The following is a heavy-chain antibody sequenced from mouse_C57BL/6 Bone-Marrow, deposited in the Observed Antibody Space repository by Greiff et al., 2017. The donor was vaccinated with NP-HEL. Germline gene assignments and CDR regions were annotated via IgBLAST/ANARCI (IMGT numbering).Heavy chain of an antibody. V-gene: IGHV5-17*01. CDR3: ARPGDWGVDY. J-gene: IGHJ2*01. D-gene: IGHD4-1*01. Sequence: EVQLVESGGGLVKPGGSLKLSCAASGFTFSDYGMHWVRQAPEKGLEWVAYISSGSSTIYYADTVKGRFTISRDNAKNTLFLQMTSLRSEDTAMYYCARPGDWGVDYWGQGTTLTVSS. CDR1: GFTFSDYG. CDR2: ISSGSSTI.